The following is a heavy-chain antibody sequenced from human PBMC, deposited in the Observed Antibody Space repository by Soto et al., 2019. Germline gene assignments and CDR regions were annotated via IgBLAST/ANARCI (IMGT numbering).Heavy chain of an antibody. J-gene: IGHJ4*02. CDR1: GGTFSSYT. V-gene: IGHV1-18*01. CDR3: ARGGAFDY. Sequence: ASVKVSCKSSGGTFSSYTISWVRQAPGQGLEWMGRIIAYNGNTNYAQKLQGRVTMTTDTSTSTAYMELRSLRSDDTAVYYCARGGAFDYWGQGTLVTVSS. CDR2: IIAYNGNT.